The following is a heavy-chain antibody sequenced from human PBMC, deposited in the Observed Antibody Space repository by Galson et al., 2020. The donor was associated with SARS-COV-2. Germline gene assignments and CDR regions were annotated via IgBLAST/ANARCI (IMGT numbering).Heavy chain of an antibody. J-gene: IGHJ5*02. D-gene: IGHD5-12*01. CDR2: ISYSGSS. CDR3: ARRGGSGYGSGWFDP. CDR1: GGSISSSYY. V-gene: IGHV4-39*01. Sequence: SETLSLTCTVSGGSISSSYYWGWIRQPPGEGLEWIGIISYSGSSYYNPSLKSRATMSVDTSMNQFSLKLTSVTAADPAVYYCARRGGSGYGSGWFDPWGQGTLVTVSS.